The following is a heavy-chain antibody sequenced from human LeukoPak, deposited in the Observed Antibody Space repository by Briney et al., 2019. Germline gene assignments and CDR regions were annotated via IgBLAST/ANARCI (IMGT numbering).Heavy chain of an antibody. D-gene: IGHD3-9*01. Sequence: ASVKVSCKASGYTFTSYDINWVRQATGQGLEWMGWMNPNSGNTGYAQKFQGRVTMTTDTSTSTAYMELRSLRSDDTAVYYCARDLRGEYYDILTGPPLDYWGQGTLVTVSS. CDR2: MNPNSGNT. CDR3: ARDLRGEYYDILTGPPLDY. CDR1: GYTFTSYD. V-gene: IGHV1-8*01. J-gene: IGHJ4*02.